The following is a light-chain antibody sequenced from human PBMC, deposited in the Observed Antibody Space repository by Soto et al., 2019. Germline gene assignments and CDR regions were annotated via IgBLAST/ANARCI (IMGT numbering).Light chain of an antibody. Sequence: ETVLTQSPATLSVSPGERATLFCRASQSVSGNLAWYQQKPGQAPRLLIYAASTRAAGIPARFSGSGSGTEFTLTISCLQSEDFATYFCQQYNKWPLYSFGRGTKLEIK. V-gene: IGKV3-15*01. J-gene: IGKJ2*03. CDR1: QSVSGN. CDR3: QQYNKWPLYS. CDR2: AAS.